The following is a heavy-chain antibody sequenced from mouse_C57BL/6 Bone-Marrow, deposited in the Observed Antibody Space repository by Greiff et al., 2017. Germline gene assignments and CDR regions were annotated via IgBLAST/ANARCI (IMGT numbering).Heavy chain of an antibody. V-gene: IGHV1-81*01. Sequence: VQLQQSGAELARPGASVKLSCKASGYTFTSYGISWVKQRTGQGLEWIGEIYPRSGNTYYNEKFKGKATLTADKSSSTAYMELRSLTSEDSAVYFCAREYYAMDYGGQGTSVPVSA. J-gene: IGHJ4*01. CDR2: IYPRSGNT. CDR3: AREYYAMDY. CDR1: GYTFTSYG.